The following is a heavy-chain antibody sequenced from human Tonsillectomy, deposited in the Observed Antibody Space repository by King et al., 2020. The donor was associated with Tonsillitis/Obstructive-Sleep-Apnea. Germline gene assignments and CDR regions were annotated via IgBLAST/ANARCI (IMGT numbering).Heavy chain of an antibody. CDR3: ARDPVLGTGDSYFDY. CDR1: GGPISSYY. V-gene: IGHV4-59*01. D-gene: IGHD7-27*01. Sequence: VQLQESGPGLVKPSETLSLTCTVSGGPISSYYWSWIRQPPGKGLEWIGYIDYSGSTNFNPSLKSRVTISVDTSKNQFSLKLSSVTAADTAVYYCARDPVLGTGDSYFDYWGQGTLVTVSS. J-gene: IGHJ4*02. CDR2: IDYSGST.